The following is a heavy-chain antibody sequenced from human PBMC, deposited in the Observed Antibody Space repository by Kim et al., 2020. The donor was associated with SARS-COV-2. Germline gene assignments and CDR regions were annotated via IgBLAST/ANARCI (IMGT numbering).Heavy chain of an antibody. CDR2: IYYSGST. V-gene: IGHV4-30-4*01. D-gene: IGHD2-21*02. J-gene: IGHJ6*02. CDR3: ARVSPESGRYYYGMDV. CDR1: GGSISSGDYY. Sequence: SETLSLTCTVSGGSISSGDYYWSWIRQPPGKGLEWIGYIYYSGSTYYNPSLKSRVTISVDTSKNQFSLKLSSVTAADTAVYYCARVSPESGRYYYGMDVWGQGTTVTVSS.